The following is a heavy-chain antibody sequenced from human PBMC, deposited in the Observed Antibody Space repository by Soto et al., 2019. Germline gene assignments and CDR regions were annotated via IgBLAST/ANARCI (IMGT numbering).Heavy chain of an antibody. J-gene: IGHJ5*01. CDR3: ATVSAPFDF. CDR1: GFTFTDAW. CDR2: VKSQIDGGTT. Sequence: EVQLVASWGGSAKPGGSVRLSWAAYGFTFTDAWMNWVRQVPEEGLEWGGHVKSQIDGGTTDSAAALYGRVTISRDDSTHMVYLKLNRLRTEDPAVYYCATVSAPFDFWGQGTRVRVSS. V-gene: IGHV3-15*01. D-gene: IGHD2-8*01.